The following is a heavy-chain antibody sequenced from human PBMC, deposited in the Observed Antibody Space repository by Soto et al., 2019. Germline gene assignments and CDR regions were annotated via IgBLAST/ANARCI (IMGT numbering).Heavy chain of an antibody. CDR1: GFTVSSNY. CDR3: ARTDYYRDLLYYFDY. Sequence: PGGSLRLSCAASGFTVSSNYMSWVRQAPGKGLGWVSVIYSGGSTYYADSVKGRVTITRDTSASTAYMELSSLRSEDTSVYYCARTDYYRDLLYYFDYWGQGTLVTVSS. CDR2: IYSGGST. D-gene: IGHD2-21*02. J-gene: IGHJ4*02. V-gene: IGHV3-53*05.